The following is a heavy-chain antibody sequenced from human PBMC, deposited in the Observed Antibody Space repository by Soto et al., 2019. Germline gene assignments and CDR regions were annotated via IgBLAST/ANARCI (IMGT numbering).Heavy chain of an antibody. V-gene: IGHV6-1*01. CDR3: ERDYYYDSSGYDGHNWFDP. D-gene: IGHD3-22*01. CDR2: TYYRSKWYN. J-gene: IGHJ5*02. CDR1: GDSVSSNSAV. Sequence: SQTLSLTCAISGDSVSSNSAVWNWIRQSPSRGLEWLGRTYYRSKWYNDYAVSVKSRITINPDTSKNQFSLQLNSVTPEDRAVYYCERDYYYDSSGYDGHNWFDPWGQETLATASS.